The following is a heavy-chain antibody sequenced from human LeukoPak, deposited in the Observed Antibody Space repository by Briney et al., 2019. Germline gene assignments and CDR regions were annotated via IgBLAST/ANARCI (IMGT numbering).Heavy chain of an antibody. J-gene: IGHJ2*01. CDR2: ISGSGGST. CDR1: GFTFSSYA. V-gene: IGHV3-23*01. D-gene: IGHD1-1*01. CDR3: AKDTIYLQLEPGGGYFDL. Sequence: PGGSLRLSCAASGFTFSSYAMSWVRQAPGKGLEWVSAISGSGGSTYYADSVKGRFTISRDNSKNTPYLQMNSLRAEDTAVYYCAKDTIYLQLEPGGGYFDLWGRGTLVTVSS.